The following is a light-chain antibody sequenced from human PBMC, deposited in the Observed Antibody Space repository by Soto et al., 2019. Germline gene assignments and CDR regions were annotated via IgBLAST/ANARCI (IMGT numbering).Light chain of an antibody. V-gene: IGLV2-11*01. CDR3: CSHAGSYTYV. CDR2: DVT. J-gene: IGLJ1*01. Sequence: QSALTQPRSVSGSPGQSLTISCTGTSSDVGGYNYVSWYQQYPGKVPKLMIYDVTKRPSGVPDRFSGSKSGNTASVTISGLQAEDEADYYCCSHAGSYTYVFGTGTKVTVL. CDR1: SSDVGGYNY.